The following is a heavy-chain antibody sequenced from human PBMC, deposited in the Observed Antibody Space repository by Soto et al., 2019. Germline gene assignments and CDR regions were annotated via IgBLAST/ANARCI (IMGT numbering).Heavy chain of an antibody. D-gene: IGHD3-22*01. Sequence: GESLKISCKGSGYSFTNYWIGWVRQMPGKGLEWMGIIYPGDSDTRYSPSFQGQVTISADKSISTAYLQWSSLKASDTAMYYCARTTYYYDSSGPGGDYWGQGTRVTVSS. V-gene: IGHV5-51*01. CDR3: ARTTYYYDSSGPGGDY. J-gene: IGHJ4*02. CDR2: IYPGDSDT. CDR1: GYSFTNYW.